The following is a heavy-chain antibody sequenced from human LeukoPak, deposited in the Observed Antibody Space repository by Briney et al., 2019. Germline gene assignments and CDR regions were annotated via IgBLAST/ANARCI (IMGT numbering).Heavy chain of an antibody. CDR2: IYTSGST. Sequence: SETLPLTCTVSGGSISSYYWSWIRQPAGKGLEWIGRIYTSGSTNYNPSLKSRVTMSVDTSKNQFSLKLSSVTAVDTAVYYCARAVGSYKAGIFDPWGQGTLVTVSS. J-gene: IGHJ5*02. V-gene: IGHV4-4*07. CDR1: GGSISSYY. CDR3: ARAVGSYKAGIFDP. D-gene: IGHD1-26*01.